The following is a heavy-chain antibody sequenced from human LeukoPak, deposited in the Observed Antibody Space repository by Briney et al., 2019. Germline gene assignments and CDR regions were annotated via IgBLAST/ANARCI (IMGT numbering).Heavy chain of an antibody. D-gene: IGHD3-22*01. CDR1: GFTFSNAW. CDR2: ISNNGGYT. J-gene: IGHJ3*02. CDR3: AIPAYYYDSSGYGADI. V-gene: IGHV3-23*01. Sequence: GGSLRLSCAASGFTFSNAWMSWVRQAPGKGLEWVSAISNNGGYTYYADSVQGRFTISRDNSKSTLCLQMNSLRAEDTAVYYCAIPAYYYDSSGYGADIWGQGTMVTVSS.